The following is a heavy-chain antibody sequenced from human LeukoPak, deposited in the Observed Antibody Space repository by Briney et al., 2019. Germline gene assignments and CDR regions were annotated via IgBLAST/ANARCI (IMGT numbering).Heavy chain of an antibody. V-gene: IGHV1-69*13. CDR3: ARVGPHRLIVGSVWFDP. D-gene: IGHD3-16*02. J-gene: IGHJ5*02. CDR1: GGTFSSYA. Sequence: SVKVSCKASGGTFSSYAISWVRQAPGQGLEWMGGIIPIFGTANYAQKFQGRVTITADESTSTAYMELSSLRSEDTAVYYCARVGPHRLIVGSVWFDPWGQGTLVTVSS. CDR2: IIPIFGTA.